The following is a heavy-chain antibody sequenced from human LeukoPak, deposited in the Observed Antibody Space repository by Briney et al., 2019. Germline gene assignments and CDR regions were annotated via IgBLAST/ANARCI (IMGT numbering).Heavy chain of an antibody. Sequence: PSETLSLTCTVSGGSLSSYYWNWIRQPAGKGLEWIGRIHTSGSTNYNPSLKSRVTMSVDTSKNQFSLKLSSVTAADTAVYYCARQGGYSSSPDFWGQGTLVTVSS. CDR3: ARQGGYSSSPDF. V-gene: IGHV4-4*07. J-gene: IGHJ4*02. D-gene: IGHD6-13*01. CDR2: IHTSGST. CDR1: GGSLSSYY.